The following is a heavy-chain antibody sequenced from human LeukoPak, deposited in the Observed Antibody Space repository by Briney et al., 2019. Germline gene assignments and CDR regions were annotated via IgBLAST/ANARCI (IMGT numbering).Heavy chain of an antibody. CDR1: EFXFSRYG. CDR2: ISYDGSNT. V-gene: IGHV3-30*18. CDR3: AKEAPWATAMVILIDY. J-gene: IGHJ4*02. Sequence: GGSLRLSCAASEFXFSRYGMHWVRQAPGKGLEWVAVISYDGSNTYYADSVKGRFTISRDNSKNTLYLQLNSLRAEDTAVYYCAKEAPWATAMVILIDYWGQGTLVTVSS. D-gene: IGHD5-18*01.